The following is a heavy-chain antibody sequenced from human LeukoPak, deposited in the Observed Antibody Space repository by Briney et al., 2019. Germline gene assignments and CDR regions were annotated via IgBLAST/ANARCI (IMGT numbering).Heavy chain of an antibody. Sequence: GRSLRLSCAASGFTFDDYAMHWVRQAPGKGLEWVSGISWNSGSIGYADSVKGRFTISRDNAKNSLYLQMNSLRAEDTALYYCAKAYSYGGTSYYFDYWGQGTLVTVSS. CDR1: GFTFDDYA. V-gene: IGHV3-9*01. CDR2: ISWNSGSI. J-gene: IGHJ4*02. D-gene: IGHD5-18*01. CDR3: AKAYSYGGTSYYFDY.